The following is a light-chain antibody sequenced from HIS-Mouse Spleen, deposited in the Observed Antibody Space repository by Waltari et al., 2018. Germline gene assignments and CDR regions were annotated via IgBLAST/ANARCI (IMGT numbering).Light chain of an antibody. CDR3: YSTDSSGNHWV. CDR1: PLPKKS. J-gene: IGLJ3*02. V-gene: IGLV3-10*01. Sequence: SYELTQPPSVSVSPGQTARITCSGDPLPKKSAYWYQQKSGQAPVLVIYEDSKRPSGIPERFSGSSSGTMATLTISGAQVEDEADYYCYSTDSSGNHWVFGGGTKLTVL. CDR2: EDS.